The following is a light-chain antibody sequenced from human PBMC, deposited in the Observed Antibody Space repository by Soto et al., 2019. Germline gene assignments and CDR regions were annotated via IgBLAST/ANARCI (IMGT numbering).Light chain of an antibody. CDR2: DVT. CDR1: SSDIGGYNS. CDR3: GSYSGRYTFV. V-gene: IGLV2-8*01. J-gene: IGLJ1*01. Sequence: QSALTQSPSASGSPGQSVTISCTGTSSDIGGYNSVSWYQQHPGKAPKVMIYDVTKRPSGVPDRFSGSKSGNTASLTVSALQAEDEADYYCGSYSGRYTFVFGTGTKVTVL.